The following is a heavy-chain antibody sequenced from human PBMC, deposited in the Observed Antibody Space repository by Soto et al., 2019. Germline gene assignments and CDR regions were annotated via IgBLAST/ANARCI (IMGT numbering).Heavy chain of an antibody. CDR3: ARAPWEGIVVVPAAIWFDP. D-gene: IGHD2-2*01. CDR2: ISAYNGNT. J-gene: IGHJ5*02. Sequence: ASVKVSCKASGYTFTSYGISWVRQAPGRGLEWMGWISAYNGNTNYAQKLPGRVTMTTDTSTSTAYMELRSLRSDDTAVYYCARAPWEGIVVVPAAIWFDPSGQGTLVTVSS. CDR1: GYTFTSYG. V-gene: IGHV1-18*01.